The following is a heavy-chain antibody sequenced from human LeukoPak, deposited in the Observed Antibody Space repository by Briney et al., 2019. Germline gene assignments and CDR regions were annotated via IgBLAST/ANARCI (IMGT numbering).Heavy chain of an antibody. Sequence: GGSLRLSCAASGFTFSSYVMNWVRQAPGKGLEWVSGISDSGGGTYYADSVKGRFTISRDNSKNTLYLQMNSLGAEDTAVYYCAKLPGRAADYWGQGTLVTVSS. CDR2: ISDSGGGT. CDR3: AKLPGRAADY. V-gene: IGHV3-23*01. J-gene: IGHJ4*02. CDR1: GFTFSSYV.